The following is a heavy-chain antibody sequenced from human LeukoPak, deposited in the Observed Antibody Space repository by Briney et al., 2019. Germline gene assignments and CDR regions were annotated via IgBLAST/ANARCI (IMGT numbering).Heavy chain of an antibody. CDR3: ARVWDCSGGSCYSVLDY. Sequence: GASVKVSCKASGYIFTDYYVHWVRQAPGQGLEWMGWINPDSGGTNFAQKFQGRVTMTRDTSISTAYMEVSRLKSDDTAVYYCARVWDCSGGSCYSVLDYWGQGTLVTVSS. D-gene: IGHD2-15*01. CDR1: GYIFTDYY. V-gene: IGHV1-2*02. J-gene: IGHJ4*02. CDR2: INPDSGGT.